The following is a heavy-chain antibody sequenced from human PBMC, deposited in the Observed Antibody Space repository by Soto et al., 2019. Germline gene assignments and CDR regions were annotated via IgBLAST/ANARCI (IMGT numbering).Heavy chain of an antibody. J-gene: IGHJ5*02. D-gene: IGHD6-13*01. Sequence: TSETLSLTCTVSGDSISSYYWSWIRQPPGKGLEWIGYIYYSESTNYNPSLKSRVTISVDTSKNQFSLKLSSVSALDTAVYFCARAKAPLYSSSWYWFDPWGQGTLVTVSS. CDR2: IYYSEST. CDR1: GDSISSYY. V-gene: IGHV4-59*08. CDR3: ARAKAPLYSSSWYWFDP.